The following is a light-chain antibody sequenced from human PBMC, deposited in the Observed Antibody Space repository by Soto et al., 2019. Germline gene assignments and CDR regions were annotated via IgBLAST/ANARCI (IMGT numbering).Light chain of an antibody. CDR2: DVS. J-gene: IGLJ1*01. Sequence: QSVLTQPRSVSGSPGQSVTISCTGTSSDVGGYNYVSWYQQHPGKAPKLMIYDVSKRPSGVPDRFSGSKSGNTAFLTISGLQAEDEADYYCCSYAGSPYVFGTGTKLTVL. V-gene: IGLV2-11*01. CDR1: SSDVGGYNY. CDR3: CSYAGSPYV.